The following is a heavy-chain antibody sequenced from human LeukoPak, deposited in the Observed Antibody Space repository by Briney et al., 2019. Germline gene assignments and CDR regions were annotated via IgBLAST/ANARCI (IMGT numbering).Heavy chain of an antibody. D-gene: IGHD3-22*01. CDR3: VRQGANSGYHLFDY. V-gene: IGHV4-34*10. CDR1: GANFNDYY. CDR2: VANKGPT. J-gene: IGHJ4*02. Sequence: SETLSLTCAVYGANFNDYYWSWLRQSPGKGLQWIGEVANKGPTVYSPALNRKYNPSFKSRVTMSVDPSKRQFYLKLTSVTAEDTATYYCVRQGANSGYHLFDYWGPGHLVIVSS.